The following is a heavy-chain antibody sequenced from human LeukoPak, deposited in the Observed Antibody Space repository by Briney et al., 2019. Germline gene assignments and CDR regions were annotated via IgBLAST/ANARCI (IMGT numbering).Heavy chain of an antibody. J-gene: IGHJ5*01. CDR3: ARHSGCSSTSCEVTWFDS. CDR1: GYSISSGYY. CDR2: IYHSGST. D-gene: IGHD2-2*01. Sequence: ASETLSLTCAVSGYSISSGYYWGWIRQPPGKGLEWIGSIYHSGSTYYNPSLKSRVTISVDTSKNQFSLKLSSVTAADTAVYYCARHSGCSSTSCEVTWFDSWGQGTLVTVSS. V-gene: IGHV4-38-2*01.